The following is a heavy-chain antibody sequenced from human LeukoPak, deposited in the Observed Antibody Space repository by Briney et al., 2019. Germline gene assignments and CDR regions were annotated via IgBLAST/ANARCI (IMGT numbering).Heavy chain of an antibody. Sequence: SETLSLTCAVYGGSFSGYYWSWIRQPPGKGLEWIGEINHSGSTNYNPSLKSRVTISVDTSKNQFSLKLSSVTAADTAVYYCARRDHYYYDSSGYHRSFDYWGQGTLVTVSS. CDR1: GGSFSGYY. CDR3: ARRDHYYYDSSGYHRSFDY. V-gene: IGHV4-34*01. CDR2: INHSGST. J-gene: IGHJ4*02. D-gene: IGHD3-22*01.